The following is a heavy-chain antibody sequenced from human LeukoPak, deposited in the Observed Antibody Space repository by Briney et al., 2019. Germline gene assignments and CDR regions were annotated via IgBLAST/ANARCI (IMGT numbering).Heavy chain of an antibody. V-gene: IGHV4-59*02. CDR1: GDSVSGHY. Sequence: SETLSLTCTVSGDSVSGHYWSWIRQTPGTGQEWIGYVSYSGGTNYHPSLKRRVSISLDTSKNQVSLKLSPPAAADPAVYYCARAPMAITTSAFPDAFDFWGQGTMVTVSS. J-gene: IGHJ3*01. D-gene: IGHD5-12*01. CDR2: VSYSGGT. CDR3: ARAPMAITTSAFPDAFDF.